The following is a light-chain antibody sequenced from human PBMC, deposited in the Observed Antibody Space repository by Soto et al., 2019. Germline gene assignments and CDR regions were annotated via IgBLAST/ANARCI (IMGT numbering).Light chain of an antibody. Sequence: DIQMTQSPSTLSGSVGDRVTITCRASQTISSWLAWYQQKPGKAPKLLVYDASTLQSGVASRFSGSGSGTEFTLIISGLQPDDFATYYCQQYNPYSTFGQGTKVDIK. V-gene: IGKV1-5*01. J-gene: IGKJ1*01. CDR2: DAS. CDR3: QQYNPYST. CDR1: QTISSW.